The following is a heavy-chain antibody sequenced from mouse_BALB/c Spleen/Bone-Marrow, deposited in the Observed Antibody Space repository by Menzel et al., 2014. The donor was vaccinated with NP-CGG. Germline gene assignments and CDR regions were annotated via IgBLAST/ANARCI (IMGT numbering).Heavy chain of an antibody. V-gene: IGHV1-15*01. CDR2: IHPGSGGA. Sequence: QVQLQQSGAELVRPGASVKLSCKALGYTFTDYEMHWVKQTPVHGLEWIGTIHPGSGGAAYNQKFKGKATLTADKSPSRADMELSRMTSEDDAVYYCRGEGFRGAGLAYWGQGTLVTVSA. J-gene: IGHJ3*01. CDR3: RGEGFRGAGLAY. CDR1: GYTFTDYE.